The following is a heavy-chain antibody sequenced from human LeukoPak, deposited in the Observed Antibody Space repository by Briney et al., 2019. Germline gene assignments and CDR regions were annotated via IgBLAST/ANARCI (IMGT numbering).Heavy chain of an antibody. D-gene: IGHD3-3*01. Sequence: GGSLRLSCAASGFSFSDYRISWLRQAPGKGLERVANIRPDGSEKQYVDSLKGRFTISRDNTKNSLYLQMSSLRAEDTAVYYCARDEGVWSGSDHWGPGTLVTVSS. CDR1: GFSFSDYR. CDR2: IRPDGSEK. J-gene: IGHJ4*02. CDR3: ARDEGVWSGSDH. V-gene: IGHV3-7*01.